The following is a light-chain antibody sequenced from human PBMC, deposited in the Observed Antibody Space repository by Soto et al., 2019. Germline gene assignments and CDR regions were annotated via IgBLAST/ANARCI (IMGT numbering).Light chain of an antibody. CDR2: GAS. J-gene: IGKJ4*01. CDR3: QQYNNWPWLT. CDR1: QSVSSN. V-gene: IGKV3-15*01. Sequence: EIVRTQSPATLSLSPGERATLSWRASQSVSSNLAWYQQKPGQAPRLLVYGASTRATGIPARFSGSGSGTELTLTISSLQSEDFAAYYCQQYNNWPWLTFGGGTKVDIK.